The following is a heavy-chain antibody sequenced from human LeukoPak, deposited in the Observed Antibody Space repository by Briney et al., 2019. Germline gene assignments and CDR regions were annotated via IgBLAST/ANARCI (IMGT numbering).Heavy chain of an antibody. J-gene: IGHJ6*03. D-gene: IGHD1-7*01. CDR3: ARGAWTGTNYYYYYMDV. CDR1: GGSINGYY. CDR2: IYYSGST. V-gene: IGHV4-59*01. Sequence: SETLSLTCTVSGGSINGYYWSWIRQPPGKGLEWIGYIYYSGSTNYNPSLKSRVTISVDTSKNQFSLKLSSVTAADTAVYYCARGAWTGTNYYYYYMDVWGKGTTVTVSS.